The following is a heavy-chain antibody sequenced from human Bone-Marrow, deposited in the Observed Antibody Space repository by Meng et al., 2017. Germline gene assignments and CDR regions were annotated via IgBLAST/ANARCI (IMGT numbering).Heavy chain of an antibody. CDR1: GYTLTELS. Sequence: ASVKVSCKVSGYTLTELSMHWVRQAPGQGLEWMGGFDPEDGETIYAQKFQGRVTMTEDTSTDTAYMELSSLRSEDTAVYYCATDSSRWPIDAFDIWGQGTMVTVSS. V-gene: IGHV1-24*01. D-gene: IGHD6-13*01. J-gene: IGHJ3*02. CDR3: ATDSSRWPIDAFDI. CDR2: FDPEDGET.